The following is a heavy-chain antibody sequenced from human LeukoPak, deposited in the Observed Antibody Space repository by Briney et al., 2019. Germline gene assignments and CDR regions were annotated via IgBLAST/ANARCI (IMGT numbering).Heavy chain of an antibody. CDR2: INPNSGGT. D-gene: IGHD6-13*01. J-gene: IGHJ4*02. Sequence: ASVKVSCKASGYTFTGYYMHWVRQAPGQGLEWMGWINPNSGGTNYAQKFQGRVTVTRDTSISTAYMELSRLRSDDTAVYYCASWLAVRDISGSWYNEGGLDYWGQGTLVTVSS. CDR1: GYTFTGYY. CDR3: ASWLAVRDISGSWYNEGGLDY. V-gene: IGHV1-2*02.